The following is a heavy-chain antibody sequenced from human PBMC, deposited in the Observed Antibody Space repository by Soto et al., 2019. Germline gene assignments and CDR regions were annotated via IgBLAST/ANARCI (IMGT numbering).Heavy chain of an antibody. CDR2: INHSGST. J-gene: IGHJ4*02. CDR3: ARGRQQLVRGFDY. D-gene: IGHD6-13*01. V-gene: IGHV4-34*01. Sequence: QVQLQQWGAGLLKPSETLSLTCAVYGGSFSGYYWSWIRQPPGKGLEWIGEINHSGSTNYNPSLNRRVNLSVDTSKSPFSLKLSSVTAADTAVYYCARGRQQLVRGFDYWGQGTLVTVSS. CDR1: GGSFSGYY.